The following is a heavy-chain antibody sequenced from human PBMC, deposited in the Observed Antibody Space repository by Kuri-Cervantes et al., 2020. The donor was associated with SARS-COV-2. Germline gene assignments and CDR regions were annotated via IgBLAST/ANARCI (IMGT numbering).Heavy chain of an antibody. V-gene: IGHV3-7*03. Sequence: GGSLRLSCEASGCTFTNNWMTWVRQVPGKGLEWVANIQQGGREKYYVDSVKGRFTISRDNAKNSLYLQMNSLKTEDTAVYYCARSGERADYNFDYWGQGTLVTVSS. D-gene: IGHD4-11*01. CDR2: IQQGGREK. CDR3: ARSGERADYNFDY. J-gene: IGHJ4*02. CDR1: GCTFTNNW.